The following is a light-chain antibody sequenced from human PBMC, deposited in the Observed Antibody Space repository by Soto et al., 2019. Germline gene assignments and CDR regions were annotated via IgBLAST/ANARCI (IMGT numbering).Light chain of an antibody. V-gene: IGLV2-14*03. CDR1: SSDVGGYNH. CDR2: DVT. Sequence: QSALTQPASVCGSRGQSITIYCTETSSDVGGYNHVSWYQHYPGKAPKLIIYDVTNRPSGVSNRFSGSKSGNTASLTISGLQAEDEADYFCSSYTRSTIYVFGTGTKVTVL. CDR3: SSYTRSTIYV. J-gene: IGLJ1*01.